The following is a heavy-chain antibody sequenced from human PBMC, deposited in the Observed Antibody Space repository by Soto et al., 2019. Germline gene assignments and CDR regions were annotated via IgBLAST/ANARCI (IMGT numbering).Heavy chain of an antibody. CDR1: RGSISSGGYS. V-gene: IGHV4-30-2*01. Sequence: PSETLSLTCAVSRGSISSGGYSWTWIRQPPGKGLEWIGYIYHSGSTYYNPSLKSRVTISVDRSKNQFSLKLSSVTAADTAVDYCARESSSSCHDYWGQGTLVTVSS. CDR3: ARESSSSCHDY. D-gene: IGHD6-13*01. CDR2: IYHSGST. J-gene: IGHJ4*02.